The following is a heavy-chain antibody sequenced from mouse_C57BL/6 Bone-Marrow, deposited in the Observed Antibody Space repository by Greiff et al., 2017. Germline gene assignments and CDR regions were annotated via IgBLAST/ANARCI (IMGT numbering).Heavy chain of an antibody. D-gene: IGHD1-1*01. V-gene: IGHV1-61*01. Sequence: VQLQQPGAELVRPGSSVKLSCKASGYTFTSYWMDWVKQRPGQGLEWIGNIYPSDSETHYNQKFKDKATLTVDKSSSTAYMQLSSLTSEDSAVYYCARMDYYGSSYMGYWGQGTTLTVSS. CDR3: ARMDYYGSSYMGY. J-gene: IGHJ2*01. CDR2: IYPSDSET. CDR1: GYTFTSYW.